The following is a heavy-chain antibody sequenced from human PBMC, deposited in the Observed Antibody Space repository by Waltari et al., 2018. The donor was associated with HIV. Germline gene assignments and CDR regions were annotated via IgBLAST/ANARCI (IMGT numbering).Heavy chain of an antibody. CDR2: IYYSGST. J-gene: IGHJ4*02. CDR1: GGSISSYY. D-gene: IGHD3-22*01. Sequence: QVQLQESGPGLVKPSETLSLTCTVSGGSISSYYWSWIRQPPGKGLEWIGYIYYSGSTNYNPSLKSRVTISVDTSKNQFSLKLSSVTAADTAVYYCARRSELGGYYEDYYFDYWGQGTLVTVSS. V-gene: IGHV4-59*08. CDR3: ARRSELGGYYEDYYFDY.